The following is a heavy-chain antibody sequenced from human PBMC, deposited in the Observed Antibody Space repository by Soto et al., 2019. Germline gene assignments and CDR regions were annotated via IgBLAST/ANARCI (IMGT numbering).Heavy chain of an antibody. CDR3: ARSRRGAYSSGWYSPSGYYNYGIDV. CDR2: IYPGDSDV. V-gene: IGHV5-51*01. CDR1: GYGFISYW. D-gene: IGHD6-19*01. J-gene: IGHJ6*02. Sequence: GESLKISCKGSGYGFISYWIAWVRQMPGKGLEWMGIIYPGDSDVRYSPSFQGQVTISADKSTSTAYLQWASLKASDTAIYYCARSRRGAYSSGWYSPSGYYNYGIDVWGQGTKVTVS.